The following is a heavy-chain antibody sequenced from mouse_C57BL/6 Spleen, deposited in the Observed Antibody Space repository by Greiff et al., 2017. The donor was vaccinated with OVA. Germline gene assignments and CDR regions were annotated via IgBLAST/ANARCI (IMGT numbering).Heavy chain of an antibody. CDR1: GYTFTTYW. CDR2: FDPADSYL. Sequence: QVQLQQPGAELVRPGTSVTLSCKASGYTFTTYWMHWVKQRPGQGLEWIGVFDPADSYLNYNQKFKGKATLTVDTSSSTAYMELSSLKSEDYEVYYCASEGRHYAMDYWGQGTSVTVSS. V-gene: IGHV1-59*01. CDR3: ASEGRHYAMDY. J-gene: IGHJ4*01.